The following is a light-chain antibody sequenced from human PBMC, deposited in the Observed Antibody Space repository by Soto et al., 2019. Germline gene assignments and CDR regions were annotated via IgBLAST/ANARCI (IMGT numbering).Light chain of an antibody. CDR2: EAS. V-gene: IGKV1-5*01. CDR1: QGISRW. CDR3: QQSNSKSWT. Sequence: DIQMTQSPSTLSASVGDRVTITCRASQGISRWLAWYQQKPGRAPKLLIYEASILESGVPSRFSGSGPGTEFTLTISSLQPSDFATYYCQQSNSKSWTFGQGTRVEIK. J-gene: IGKJ1*01.